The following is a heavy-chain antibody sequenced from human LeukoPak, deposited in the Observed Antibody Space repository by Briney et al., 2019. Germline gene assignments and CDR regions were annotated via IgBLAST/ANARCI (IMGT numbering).Heavy chain of an antibody. V-gene: IGHV3-15*07. D-gene: IGHD2-15*01. J-gene: IGHJ4*02. CDR3: TTRSPARYCSDGACYSSADY. CDR2: IKKTHEGGAT. Sequence: GGSLRLSCEASGFNFKNAWMNWVRQAPGKGLEWVGRIKKTHEGGATDCAAPVNGRFTISRDDSKNTLYLQMNSLNTEDTAMYYCTTRSPARYCSDGACYSSADYWGQGTLVTVSS. CDR1: GFNFKNAW.